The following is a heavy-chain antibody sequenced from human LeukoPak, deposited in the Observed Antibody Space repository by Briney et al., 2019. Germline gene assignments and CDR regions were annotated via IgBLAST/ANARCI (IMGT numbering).Heavy chain of an antibody. D-gene: IGHD1-26*01. J-gene: IGHJ4*02. CDR1: GGTFTSYA. CDR2: IIPILGIA. CDR3: ARVPGELAYNFDY. Sequence: ASVKVSCKASGGTFTSYAISWVRQAPRQALEWMGRIIPILGIANYAQKFQGRVTITAAKSKTTAYIERTRLRSEDTAVHYCARVPGELAYNFDYWGEGTLVTVSS. V-gene: IGHV1-69*04.